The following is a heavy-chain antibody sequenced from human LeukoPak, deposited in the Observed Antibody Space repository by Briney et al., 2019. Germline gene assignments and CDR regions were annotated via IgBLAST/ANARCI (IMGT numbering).Heavy chain of an antibody. Sequence: GGSLRLSCAASGFTFSTYNMNWVSQAPGKGLEWVSSITSGGTYTYYADSVKGRFTTSRDNAKNSLSLQLSSLRAEDTAVYYCARGHYDILTASYKWTPDYWGQGILVTVSS. D-gene: IGHD3-9*01. CDR2: ITSGGTYT. CDR3: ARGHYDILTASYKWTPDY. V-gene: IGHV3-21*06. J-gene: IGHJ4*02. CDR1: GFTFSTYN.